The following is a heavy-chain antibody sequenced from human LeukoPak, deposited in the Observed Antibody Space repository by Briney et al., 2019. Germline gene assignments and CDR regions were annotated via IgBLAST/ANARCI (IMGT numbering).Heavy chain of an antibody. D-gene: IGHD5-12*01. CDR1: GYTFTSYA. J-gene: IGHJ4*02. Sequence: ASVKVSCKASGYTFTSYAMHWVRQAPGQRLEWMGWINAGNGNTKYSQKFQGRVTITRDTSASIAYMELSSLRSEDTAVYYCARVGGYATKGPDYWGQGTLVTVSS. CDR3: ARVGGYATKGPDY. V-gene: IGHV1-3*01. CDR2: INAGNGNT.